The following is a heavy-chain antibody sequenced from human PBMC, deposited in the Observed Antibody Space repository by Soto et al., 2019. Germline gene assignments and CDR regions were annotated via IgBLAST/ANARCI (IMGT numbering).Heavy chain of an antibody. CDR1: RGTFSSYT. J-gene: IGHJ6*03. CDR3: ARDQGYDGSGSYGKGYYYDYMDV. CDR2: IIPILGIA. V-gene: IGHV1-69*08. D-gene: IGHD3-10*01. Sequence: QVQRVQSGAEVKKPRSSVKFSCRPYRGTFSSYTISWVRPAPGHGLEWMGRIIPILGIANYAQKFQGRVKITADKSTSTAYMELSSLRSEDTAVYYCARDQGYDGSGSYGKGYYYDYMDVWGKGTTVTVSS.